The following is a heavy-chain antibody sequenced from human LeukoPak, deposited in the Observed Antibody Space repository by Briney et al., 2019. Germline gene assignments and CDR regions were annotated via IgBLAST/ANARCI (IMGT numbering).Heavy chain of an antibody. CDR2: ISSRSSYI. V-gene: IGHV3-21*01. CDR3: TRGTDGLWDF. Sequence: PGGSLRLSCTVSGFTVSSNSMSWVRQAPGKGLEWVSSISSRSSYIYYADSVKGRFTISRDNAENSLYLQMNSLRAEDTAVYYCTRGTDGLWDFWGQGTLVTVSS. D-gene: IGHD2-8*01. J-gene: IGHJ4*02. CDR1: GFTVSSNS.